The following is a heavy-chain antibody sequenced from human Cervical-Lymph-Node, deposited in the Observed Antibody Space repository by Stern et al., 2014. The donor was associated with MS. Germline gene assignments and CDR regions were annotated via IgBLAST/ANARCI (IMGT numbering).Heavy chain of an antibody. Sequence: VHLVESGAEVMKPGASVKVSCKASGYTFNRSGITWVRQAPGQGLEWMGWINSYNGDTNYAQNYLGRVTMTTDPSATTGYMELRRLSPADTAVYYCARDTPQLASWYFDLWGRGTLVTVSS. D-gene: IGHD6-6*01. V-gene: IGHV1-18*01. J-gene: IGHJ2*01. CDR2: INSYNGDT. CDR1: GYTFNRSG. CDR3: ARDTPQLASWYFDL.